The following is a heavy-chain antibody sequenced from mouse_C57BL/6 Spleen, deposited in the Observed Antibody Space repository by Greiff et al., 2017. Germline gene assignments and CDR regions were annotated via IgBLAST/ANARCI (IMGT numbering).Heavy chain of an antibody. V-gene: IGHV1-82*01. CDR1: GYAFSSSW. CDR2: IYPGDGDT. D-gene: IGHD2-4*01. J-gene: IGHJ3*01. CDR3: ARSLYYDYDETWFAY. Sequence: VQLQQSGPELVKPGASVKISCKASGYAFSSSWMNWVKQRPGKGLEWIGRIYPGDGDTNYNGKFKGKATLTADKSSSTAYMQLSSLTSEDSAVYFCARSLYYDYDETWFAYWGQGTLVTVSA.